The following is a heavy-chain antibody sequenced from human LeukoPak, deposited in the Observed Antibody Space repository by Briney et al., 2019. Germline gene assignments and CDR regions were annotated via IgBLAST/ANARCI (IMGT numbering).Heavy chain of an antibody. D-gene: IGHD6-19*01. CDR1: GFSFRTDE. CDR3: ARGGAWLGYYYYVGMDV. V-gene: IGHV3-48*03. CDR2: ISSSGATI. Sequence: GGSLRLSCAASGFSFRTDEMSWVRQAPGMGLEWVSYISSSGATIYYADSVKGRLTISRDSAKNSLFLQMISLRAEDTAVYYCARGGAWLGYYYYVGMDVWGQGTTVTVSS. J-gene: IGHJ6*02.